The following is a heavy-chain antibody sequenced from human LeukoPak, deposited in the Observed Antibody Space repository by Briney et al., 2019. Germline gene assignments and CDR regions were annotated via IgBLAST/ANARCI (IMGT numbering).Heavy chain of an antibody. Sequence: GGSLRLSCAASGFTFSSYAMSWVRQAPGKGLEWVSAISGSGGSTYYADSVKGRFTISRDNSKNTLYLQMNSLRAEDTAVYYCAKTSRQFLEWLHFDYWGQGTLVTVSS. D-gene: IGHD3-3*01. CDR3: AKTSRQFLEWLHFDY. V-gene: IGHV3-23*01. CDR1: GFTFSSYA. CDR2: ISGSGGST. J-gene: IGHJ4*02.